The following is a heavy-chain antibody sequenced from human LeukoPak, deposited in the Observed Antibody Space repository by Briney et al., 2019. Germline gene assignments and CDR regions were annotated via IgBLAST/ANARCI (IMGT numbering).Heavy chain of an antibody. J-gene: IGHJ2*01. D-gene: IGHD4-23*01. V-gene: IGHV1-18*01. CDR1: GYIFSNFFSSYG. Sequence: ASVKVSCKASGYIFSNFFSSYGITWVRQAPGQGLEWMGWISPYNGKTKFAQKFQGIVTMTTETSTSTAYMELSSLRSEDTAVYYCARDTAGGNSSSWYFDLWGRGTLVTVSS. CDR2: ISPYNGKT. CDR3: ARDTAGGNSSSWYFDL.